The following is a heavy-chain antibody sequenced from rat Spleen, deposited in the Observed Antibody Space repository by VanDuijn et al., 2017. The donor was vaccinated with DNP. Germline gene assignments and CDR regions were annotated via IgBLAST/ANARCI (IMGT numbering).Heavy chain of an antibody. J-gene: IGHJ2*01. CDR3: AIWSRYFDY. CDR2: ISYSGST. V-gene: IGHV3-1*01. Sequence: EVQFQESGPGLVKSSQSLSLTCSVTGYSITSNYWAWIRKFPGNKMEYIGHISYSGSTNYNPSLKSRFSITRDTSKNQFFLQLNSVTTEDTATYYCAIWSRYFDYWGQGVMVTVSS. CDR1: GYSITSNY.